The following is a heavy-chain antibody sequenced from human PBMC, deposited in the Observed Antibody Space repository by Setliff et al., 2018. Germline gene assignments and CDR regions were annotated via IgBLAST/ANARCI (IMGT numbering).Heavy chain of an antibody. CDR3: AASRAYTGAVEEWFLPKTFDF. CDR2: IYVTEST. Sequence: ETLSLTCTVSGDSISNYYWNWIRQPAGKGLGWIGRIYVTESTKYNPSLKSRVTLSIDTSKNQFSLKLSSVTAADAALYYCAASRAYTGAVEEWFLPKTFDFWGQGSPVTVSS. D-gene: IGHD3-10*01. J-gene: IGHJ4*02. V-gene: IGHV4-4*07. CDR1: GDSISNYY.